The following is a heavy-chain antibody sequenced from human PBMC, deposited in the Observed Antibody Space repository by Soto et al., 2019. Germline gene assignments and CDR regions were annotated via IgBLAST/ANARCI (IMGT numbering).Heavy chain of an antibody. CDR1: GGTFSSYA. Sequence: QVQLVQSGAEVKKPGSSVKVSCKASGGTFSSYAISWVRQAPGQGLEWMGGIIPIFGTANYAQKFQGRVTVTADESTRTAYMELSSLRSADTAVYCCTRDRGRRDYDGRGYYYSAYWGQGTLVTVSS. V-gene: IGHV1-69*01. CDR3: TRDRGRRDYDGRGYYYSAY. CDR2: IIPIFGTA. J-gene: IGHJ4*02. D-gene: IGHD3-22*01.